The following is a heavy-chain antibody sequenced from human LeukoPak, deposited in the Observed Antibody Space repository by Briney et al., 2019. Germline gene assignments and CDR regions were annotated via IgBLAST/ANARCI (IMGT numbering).Heavy chain of an antibody. CDR2: ISGSGGST. D-gene: IGHD3-22*01. V-gene: IGHV3-23*01. CDR1: GFTFSSYA. J-gene: IGHJ4*02. CDR3: AKRNRDSSGYYQFDY. Sequence: GGSLRLSCAASGFTFSSYAMSWVRQAPGKGLEWVSAISGSGGSTYYADSVKGRFTISGDNSKNTLYLQMNSLRAEDTAVYYCAKRNRDSSGYYQFDYWGQGTLVTVSS.